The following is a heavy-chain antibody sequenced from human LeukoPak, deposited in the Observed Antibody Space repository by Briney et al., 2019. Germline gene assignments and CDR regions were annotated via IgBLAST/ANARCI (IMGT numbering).Heavy chain of an antibody. CDR2: INHSGST. J-gene: IGHJ4*02. D-gene: IGHD3-10*01. Sequence: SETLSLTCAVYGGSFSGYYWSWIRQPPGKGLEWIGEINHSGSTNYNPSLKSRVTISVDTSKNQFSLKLSSVTAADTAVYYCARHESFRGVMEYFDYWGQGTLVTVSS. CDR3: ARHESFRGVMEYFDY. CDR1: GGSFSGYY. V-gene: IGHV4-34*01.